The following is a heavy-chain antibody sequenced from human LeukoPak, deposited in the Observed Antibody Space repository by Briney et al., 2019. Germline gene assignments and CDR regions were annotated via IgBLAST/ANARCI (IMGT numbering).Heavy chain of an antibody. V-gene: IGHV3-20*04. Sequence: GGSLRLSCAASGVTFDDYGMSWVRQAPGKGLEWVSGINWNGGSTGYADSVKGRFTISRDNAKNSLYLQMNSLRAEDTALYYCARDTDIMENDAFDICGQGTMVTVSS. D-gene: IGHD2-15*01. CDR1: GVTFDDYG. CDR2: INWNGGST. J-gene: IGHJ3*02. CDR3: ARDTDIMENDAFDI.